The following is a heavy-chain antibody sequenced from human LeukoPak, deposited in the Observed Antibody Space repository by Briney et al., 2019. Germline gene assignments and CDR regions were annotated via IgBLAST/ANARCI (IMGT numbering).Heavy chain of an antibody. Sequence: PGGSLRLSCAASGFTFSRYWMHWVRQAPGKGLMWVSRISPDGSTTLYADSVKGRFTISRDNAKNTLYLQMNSLRAEDTAVYYCARERDGDYAGGFDPWGQGTLVTVSS. J-gene: IGHJ5*02. CDR2: ISPDGSTT. CDR3: ARERDGDYAGGFDP. D-gene: IGHD4-17*01. V-gene: IGHV3-74*03. CDR1: GFTFSRYW.